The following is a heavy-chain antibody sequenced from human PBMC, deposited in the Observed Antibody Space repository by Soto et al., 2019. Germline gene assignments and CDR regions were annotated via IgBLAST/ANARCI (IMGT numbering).Heavy chain of an antibody. Sequence: GASVKVSCKASGYTFTSYGISWVRQAPGQGLEWMGWISAYNGNTDYAQKLQGRVTMTTDTSTSTAYMELRSLRSDDTAVYYSARGDFWSGYYYYGMDVWGQGTTVTVSS. CDR3: ARGDFWSGYYYYGMDV. CDR2: ISAYNGNT. D-gene: IGHD3-3*01. CDR1: GYTFTSYG. J-gene: IGHJ6*02. V-gene: IGHV1-18*01.